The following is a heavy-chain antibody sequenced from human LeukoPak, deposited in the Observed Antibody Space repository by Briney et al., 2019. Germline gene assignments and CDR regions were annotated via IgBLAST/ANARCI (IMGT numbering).Heavy chain of an antibody. CDR1: GFTFSSYS. J-gene: IGHJ4*02. Sequence: GGSLRLSCAASGFTFSSYSMNWVRQAPGKGLEWVSSISSSSSYIYYADSVKGRFTISRDNAKNSLYLQMNSLRAEDTAVYYCASGIAVAASSYWGQGTLVTVSS. CDR3: ASGIAVAASSY. D-gene: IGHD6-19*01. CDR2: ISSSSSYI. V-gene: IGHV3-21*01.